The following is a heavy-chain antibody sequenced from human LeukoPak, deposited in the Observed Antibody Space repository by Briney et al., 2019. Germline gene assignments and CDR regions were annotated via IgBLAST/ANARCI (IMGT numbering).Heavy chain of an antibody. D-gene: IGHD2-2*01. CDR3: AKASGQAGYCSSTSCHYTFDY. J-gene: IGHJ4*02. V-gene: IGHV3-48*01. CDR2: ISSSSSTM. Sequence: GGSLRLSCAASGFTFSPYTMQWVRQAPGKGLEWVSSISSSSSTMYYADSVKGRFTISRDNAKNTLYLQMNSLRAEDTTVYYCAKASGQAGYCSSTSCHYTFDYWGQGTLVTVSS. CDR1: GFTFSPYT.